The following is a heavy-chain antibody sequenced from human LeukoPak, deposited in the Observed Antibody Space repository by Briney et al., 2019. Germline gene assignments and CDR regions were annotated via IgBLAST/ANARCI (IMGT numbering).Heavy chain of an antibody. CDR3: AELGITMIGGV. Sequence: GGSLRLSCAASGFTFSSYGMSWVRQAPGKVLEWVSAISGSGGSKYYADSVKGRFTISRDNSKNKLYLQMNSLRAEDTAVYYCAELGITMIGGVWGKGTTVTISS. CDR1: GFTFSSYG. J-gene: IGHJ6*04. V-gene: IGHV3-23*01. D-gene: IGHD3-10*02. CDR2: ISGSGGSK.